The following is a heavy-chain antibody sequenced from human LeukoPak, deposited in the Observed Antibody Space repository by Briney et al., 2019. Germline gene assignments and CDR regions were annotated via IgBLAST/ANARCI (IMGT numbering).Heavy chain of an antibody. V-gene: IGHV5-51*01. CDR3: ARLPRTPGRDGYNLMDY. CDR1: GYSFTSYW. CDR2: IYPGDSDT. D-gene: IGHD5-24*01. J-gene: IGHJ4*02. Sequence: GESLKISCKGSGYSFTSYWIGWVRQMPGKGLEWMGIIYPGDSDTRYSPSFQGQVTISADKSISTAYLQWSSLKASDTAMYYCARLPRTPGRDGYNLMDYWGQGTLVTVSS.